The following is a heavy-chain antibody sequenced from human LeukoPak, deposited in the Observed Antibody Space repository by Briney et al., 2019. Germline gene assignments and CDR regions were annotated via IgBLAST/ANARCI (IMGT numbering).Heavy chain of an antibody. V-gene: IGHV1-2*02. J-gene: IGHJ4*02. Sequence: ASVKVSCKASGYTFTGYYVHWVRQAPGQGLEWMGWINPNSGGTNYAQKFQGRVTMTRDTSTSTAYMELSRLRSDDTAVYYCARVLTSHYSNYVFGYWGQGTLVTVSS. CDR3: ARVLTSHYSNYVFGY. CDR1: GYTFTGYY. D-gene: IGHD4-11*01. CDR2: INPNSGGT.